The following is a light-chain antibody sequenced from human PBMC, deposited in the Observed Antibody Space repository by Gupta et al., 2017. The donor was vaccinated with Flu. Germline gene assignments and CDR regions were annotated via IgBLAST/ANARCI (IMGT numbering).Light chain of an antibody. CDR3: YSHKSNSNFVV. V-gene: IGLV2-18*02. CDR1: SSEVGSNNR. Sequence: GTSSEVGSNNRVSWYQQSPGKPTKFVVSVVSNRPSGVPDRFAGSKSGNTASMTISGLQAEDEADDYCYSHKSNSNFVVFGGGTKLTVL. CDR2: VVS. J-gene: IGLJ2*01.